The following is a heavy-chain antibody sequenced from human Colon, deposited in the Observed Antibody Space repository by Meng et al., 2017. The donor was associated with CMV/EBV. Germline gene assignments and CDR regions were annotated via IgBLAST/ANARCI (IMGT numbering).Heavy chain of an antibody. Sequence: GESLKISCAASGFILSSYGMNWVRQAPGKGLEWVASITTANAYISYAESVKGRFTISRDDAKSSLFLQMDSLRVDDTAVYYCARPLGGTLGGVWGQGTTVTVSS. V-gene: IGHV3-21*06. J-gene: IGHJ6*02. CDR1: GFILSSYG. CDR3: ARPLGGTLGGV. CDR2: ITTANAYI. D-gene: IGHD2-15*01.